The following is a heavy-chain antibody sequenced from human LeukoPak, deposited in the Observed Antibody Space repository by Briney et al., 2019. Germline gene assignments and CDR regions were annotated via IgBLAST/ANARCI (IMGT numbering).Heavy chain of an antibody. Sequence: SGGSLRLSCAASGLTFSSYSMSWVRQAPGKGLEWVSVISGSGGSTYYADSVKGRFTISRDNSKNTLYLQMNSLRAEDTAVYYCSKASITMVRGGWFDPWGQGTLVTVSS. J-gene: IGHJ5*02. V-gene: IGHV3-23*01. CDR1: GLTFSSYS. CDR3: SKASITMVRGGWFDP. CDR2: ISGSGGST. D-gene: IGHD3-10*01.